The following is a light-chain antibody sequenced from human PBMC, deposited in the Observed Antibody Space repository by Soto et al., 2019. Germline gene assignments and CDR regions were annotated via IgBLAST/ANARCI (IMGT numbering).Light chain of an antibody. J-gene: IGLJ3*02. CDR2: DDN. CDR1: SSNIGVNY. CDR3: AAWDNSLSGRV. V-gene: IGLV1-47*02. Sequence: QSVLTQAPSASGTPGQRVTISCSGSSSNIGVNYVYWYHQVPGTAPKLLVFDDNQRPSGVPDRFSDSKSGTSAFLAISGLRSEDEADYYCAAWDNSLSGRVFGGGTKLTVL.